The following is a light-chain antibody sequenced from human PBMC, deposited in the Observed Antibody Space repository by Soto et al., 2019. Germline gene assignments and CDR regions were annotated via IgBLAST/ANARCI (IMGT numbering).Light chain of an antibody. CDR3: AAWDDSLSVGV. CDR2: RND. V-gene: IGLV1-47*01. CDR1: SSNIGYNF. Sequence: QSVLIQPPSASGTPGQRVTISCSGSSSNIGYNFVYWYQQVPGTAPKLLIYRNDQRPSGVPDRFSGSKSGTSASLAISGLRSEDEADYCCAAWDDSLSVGVFGGGTQLTVL. J-gene: IGLJ2*01.